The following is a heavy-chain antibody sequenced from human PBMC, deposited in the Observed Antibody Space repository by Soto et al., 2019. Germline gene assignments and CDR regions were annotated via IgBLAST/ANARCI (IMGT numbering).Heavy chain of an antibody. D-gene: IGHD6-19*01. V-gene: IGHV3-33*03. CDR2: IWYDGSYT. J-gene: IGHJ3*01. CDR3: AKGRIAVAAGAFDS. Sequence: QVHLAESGGGVVQPGTSLRLSCAASGFPFDRYAIHWVRQAPGKGLEWVAAIWYDGSYTYYGESVKGRFLISRDNSNNTVFREMNSLRAEDAAVYFCAKGRIAVAAGAFDSWGPGTRVIVSS. CDR1: GFPFDRYA.